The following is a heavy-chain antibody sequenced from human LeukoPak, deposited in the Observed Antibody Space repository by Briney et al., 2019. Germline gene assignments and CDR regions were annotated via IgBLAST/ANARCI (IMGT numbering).Heavy chain of an antibody. Sequence: SETLSLTCAVYGGSFSGYYWSWIRQPPGKGLESIGEINHSGSTNYNPSLKSRVTISVDTSKNQFSLKLSSVTAADTAVYYCARKDCSSTSCYSPFDIWGQGTMVTVSS. D-gene: IGHD2-2*01. CDR1: GGSFSGYY. V-gene: IGHV4-34*01. J-gene: IGHJ3*02. CDR2: INHSGST. CDR3: ARKDCSSTSCYSPFDI.